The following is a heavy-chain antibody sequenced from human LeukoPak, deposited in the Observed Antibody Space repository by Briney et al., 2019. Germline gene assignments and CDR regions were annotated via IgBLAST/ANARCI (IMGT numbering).Heavy chain of an antibody. D-gene: IGHD3-16*02. Sequence: SETLSLTCTLSGGSISQYYWSWIRQPPGKGPEWIGYVYRSGNTNYNPSLKSRVTISVDTSKNQFSLKLSSVTAADTAVYYCARSYDYVWGSYRPSWFDPWGQGTLVTVSS. CDR1: GGSISQYY. CDR2: VYRSGNT. J-gene: IGHJ5*02. V-gene: IGHV4-59*01. CDR3: ARSYDYVWGSYRPSWFDP.